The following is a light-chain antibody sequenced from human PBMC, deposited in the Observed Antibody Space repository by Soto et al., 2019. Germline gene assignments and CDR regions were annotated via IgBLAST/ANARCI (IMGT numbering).Light chain of an antibody. CDR1: SSDIGSSNL. V-gene: IGLV2-23*01. CDR2: EAT. CDR3: CSYAGSSTYV. Sequence: QSVLTQPASVSGSPGQSITISCTGTSSDIGSSNLVSWYQDHPGKAPKLIIYEATQRPSGISYRFSGSKSGNTASLTISGLQAEDEADYYCCSYAGSSTYVFGTGTKVTV. J-gene: IGLJ1*01.